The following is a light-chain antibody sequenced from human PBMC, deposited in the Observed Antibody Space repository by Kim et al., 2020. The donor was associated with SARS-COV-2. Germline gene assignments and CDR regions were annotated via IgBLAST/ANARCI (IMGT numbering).Light chain of an antibody. CDR1: SGSIVSDF. J-gene: IGLJ3*02. Sequence: GKTVISSCTRSSGSIVSDFVQWFQQRPGSSPTTVIYEDHKRPSGVPDRFSGSVDSSSNSASLTISGLRTADEADDYCQSYDDNIWVFGGGTKLTVL. V-gene: IGLV6-57*01. CDR2: EDH. CDR3: QSYDDNIWV.